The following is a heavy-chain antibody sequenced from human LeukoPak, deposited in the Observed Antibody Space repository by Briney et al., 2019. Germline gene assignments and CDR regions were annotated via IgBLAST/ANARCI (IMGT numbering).Heavy chain of an antibody. CDR2: ISYDGSNK. D-gene: IGHD3-22*01. CDR1: GVTFSSYA. J-gene: IGHJ4*02. Sequence: GGSLRLSCAASGVTFSSYAMHGVREAPGKGLEWVAVISYDGSNKYYADSVKGRFTISRDNSKNTLYLKMNRLRAEDTAVYYCAREGIYYDTGFDYWGQGTLVTVSS. CDR3: AREGIYYDTGFDY. V-gene: IGHV3-30-3*01.